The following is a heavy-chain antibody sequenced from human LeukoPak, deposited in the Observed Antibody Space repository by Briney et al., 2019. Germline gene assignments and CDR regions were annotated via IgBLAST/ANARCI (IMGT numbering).Heavy chain of an antibody. J-gene: IGHJ4*02. D-gene: IGHD2-2*01. V-gene: IGHV4-39*07. CDR2: VYYSGST. CDR3: ARVKRKYQVLKPLHETPSHYFDY. Sequence: SETLSLTCTVSGVSISSSNSYWGWIRQPPGKGLEWIATVYYSGSTYYNPSLKSRVTVSLDTSRNQFSLRLSSVTAADTAVYYCARVKRKYQVLKPLHETPSHYFDYWGQGTLVTV. CDR1: GVSISSSNSY.